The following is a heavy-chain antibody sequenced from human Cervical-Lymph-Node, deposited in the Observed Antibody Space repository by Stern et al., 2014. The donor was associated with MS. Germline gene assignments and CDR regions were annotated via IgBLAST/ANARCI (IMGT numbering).Heavy chain of an antibody. Sequence: QVTLRESGPALVKPTQTLTLTCIFSGFSLSTSGMRVSWIRQPPGKALEWLARIDWNDEKFYSTSLKTRLTISKDTSKNQVVLTMTNMDLLDTATYYCARVSWSKIDFWGQGTLVTVSS. V-gene: IGHV2-70*04. J-gene: IGHJ4*02. D-gene: IGHD3-3*01. CDR3: ARVSWSKIDF. CDR1: GFSLSTSGMR. CDR2: IDWNDEK.